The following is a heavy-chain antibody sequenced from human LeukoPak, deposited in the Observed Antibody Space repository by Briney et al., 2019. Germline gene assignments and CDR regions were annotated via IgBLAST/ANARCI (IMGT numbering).Heavy chain of an antibody. J-gene: IGHJ4*02. V-gene: IGHV3-33*01. CDR3: ARDRLGVTHFDY. D-gene: IGHD2-21*02. CDR1: GFTFSSYG. CDR2: IWYDGSNK. Sequence: GGSLRLSCAASGFTFSSYGMHWVRQAPGKGLEWVAVIWYDGSNKYYAESVKGRFTISRDNSKNTMYLQMESLRAEDTAVYYCARDRLGVTHFDYWGQGTLVTVSP.